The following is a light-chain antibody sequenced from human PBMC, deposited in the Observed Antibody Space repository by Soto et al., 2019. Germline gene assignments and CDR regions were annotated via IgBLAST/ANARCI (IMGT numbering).Light chain of an antibody. CDR3: SSYTASAPFYV. J-gene: IGLJ1*01. V-gene: IGLV2-14*03. Sequence: QSALTHPASVSGSPGQSITISCTGARTDVDGHDYVSWYQQHPGQAPKLMIFDVHNRPSGVSSRFSGSKSGDTASLTISGLQAEDDGDYYCSSYTASAPFYVFGTGTKVTVL. CDR1: RTDVDGHDY. CDR2: DVH.